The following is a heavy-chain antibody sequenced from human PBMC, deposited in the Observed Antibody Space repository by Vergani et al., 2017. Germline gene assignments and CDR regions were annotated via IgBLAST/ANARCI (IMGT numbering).Heavy chain of an antibody. J-gene: IGHJ4*02. V-gene: IGHV3-64*01. CDR2: ISSNGGST. CDR3: ARGGSGSYYAFFGY. D-gene: IGHD1-26*01. CDR1: GFTFSSYA. Sequence: EVQLVESGGGLVQPGGSLRLSCAASGFTFSSYAMHWVRQAPGKGLEYVSAISSNGGSTYYANSVKGRFTISRDNSKNTLYLQMGSLRAEDMAVYYCARGGSGSYYAFFGYWGQGTLVTVSS.